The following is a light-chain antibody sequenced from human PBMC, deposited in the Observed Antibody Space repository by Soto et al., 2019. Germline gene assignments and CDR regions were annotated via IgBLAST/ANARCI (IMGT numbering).Light chain of an antibody. J-gene: IGKJ1*01. CDR2: GAS. CDR1: QSISSNY. CDR3: QQYGSSGT. Sequence: EIVLTQSPGTLSLSPGEGATLSCRASQSISSNYLAWYQQKPGQAPRLLIYGASNRATGIPDRFSGSGSGTDFTLTISRLEPEDFAVYYCQQYGSSGTFGQGTKVDI. V-gene: IGKV3-20*01.